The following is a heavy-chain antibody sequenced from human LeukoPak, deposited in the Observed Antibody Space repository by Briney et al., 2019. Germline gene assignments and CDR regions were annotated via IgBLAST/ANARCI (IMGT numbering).Heavy chain of an antibody. CDR1: GGTFSSYT. J-gene: IGHJ6*03. CDR2: IIPIVGIA. Sequence: VASVKVSCKASGGTFSSYTMSWVRQAPGQGLEWMGGIIPIVGIANYAQKFQGRVTITADKSTSTAYMELSSLRSEDTAVYYCARGSLITYYYYMDVWGKGTTVTASS. V-gene: IGHV1-69*10. D-gene: IGHD5-24*01. CDR3: ARGSLITYYYYMDV.